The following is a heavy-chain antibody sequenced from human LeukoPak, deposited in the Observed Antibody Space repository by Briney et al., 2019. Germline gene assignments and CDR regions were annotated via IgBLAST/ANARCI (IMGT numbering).Heavy chain of an antibody. Sequence: PGGSLRLSRATSGFTFSSIWMSWVRQAPGKGLEWVANIKHDGSETNYVDSVKGRFTISRDNAKNSLHLQMNSLRVEDTAVYYCAKNGGPHGMDVWGQGTTVTVSS. D-gene: IGHD3-16*01. CDR2: IKHDGSET. CDR3: AKNGGPHGMDV. J-gene: IGHJ6*02. V-gene: IGHV3-7*02. CDR1: GFTFSSIW.